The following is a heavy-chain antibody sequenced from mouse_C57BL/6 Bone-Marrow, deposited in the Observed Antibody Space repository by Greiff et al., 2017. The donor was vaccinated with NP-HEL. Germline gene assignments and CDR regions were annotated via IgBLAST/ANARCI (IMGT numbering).Heavy chain of an antibody. CDR3: ARGSDSSGYVLLFDY. D-gene: IGHD3-2*02. CDR2: INPYNGGT. Sequence: EVQLQQSGPVLVKPGASVKMSCKASGYTFTDYYMNWVKQSHGKSLEWIGVINPYNGGTSYNQKFKGKATLTVDKSSSTAYMELNSLTSEDSAVYYGARGSDSSGYVLLFDYWGQGTTLTVSS. CDR1: GYTFTDYY. V-gene: IGHV1-19*01. J-gene: IGHJ2*01.